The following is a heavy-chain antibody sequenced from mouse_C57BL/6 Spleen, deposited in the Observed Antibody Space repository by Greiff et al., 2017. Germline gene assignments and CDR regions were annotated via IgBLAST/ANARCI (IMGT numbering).Heavy chain of an antibody. D-gene: IGHD1-1*01. V-gene: IGHV3-6*01. J-gene: IGHJ1*03. CDR3: ARPITTVVDWYFDV. Sequence: EVKLQESGPGLVKPSQSLSLTCSVTGYSITRGYYWNWIRQFPGNKLEWMGYISYDGSNNYNPSLKNRISITRDTSKNQFFLKLNSGTTEDTATYYCARPITTVVDWYFDVWGTGTTVTVSS. CDR2: ISYDGSN. CDR1: GYSITRGYY.